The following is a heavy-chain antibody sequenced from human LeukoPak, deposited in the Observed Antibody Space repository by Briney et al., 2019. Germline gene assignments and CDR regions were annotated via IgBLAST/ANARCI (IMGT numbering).Heavy chain of an antibody. V-gene: IGHV3-66*02. CDR1: GFTVSGNF. CDR2: IYSDGNT. J-gene: IGHJ5*02. Sequence: GGSLRLSCAASGFTVSGNFMSWVRQAPGKGLDWVSVIYSDGNTYYADSVRGRFTVSRDNSRDTLYLQMNSLRAEDTAVYYCARDPYCSAGSCSSWGPGTLVTVSS. CDR3: ARDPYCSAGSCSS. D-gene: IGHD2-15*01.